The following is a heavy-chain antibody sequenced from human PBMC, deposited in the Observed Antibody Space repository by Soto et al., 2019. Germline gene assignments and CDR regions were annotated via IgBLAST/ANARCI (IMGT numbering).Heavy chain of an antibody. D-gene: IGHD2-15*01. CDR3: AKDWVRMTCYDS. CDR2: ISSSGAAT. CDR1: GFTFNTHA. V-gene: IGHV3-23*01. J-gene: IGHJ5*01. Sequence: DVQLLESGGGLVQPGGSLRLSCAASGFTFNTHAMGWVRQAPGKGLEWVSGISSSGAATYHADSVRGRFIISRDNSKNTLYLQMSSLRAEDTAVYFCAKDWVRMTCYDSWGRGTLVTVSS.